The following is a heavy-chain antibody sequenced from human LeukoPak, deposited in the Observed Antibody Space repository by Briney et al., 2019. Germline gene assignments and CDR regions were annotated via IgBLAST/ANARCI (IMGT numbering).Heavy chain of an antibody. V-gene: IGHV4-39*07. CDR3: ARDQSELYGDHNVDFDY. CDR2: IYYSGST. D-gene: IGHD4-17*01. CDR1: GGSISSSSYY. J-gene: IGHJ4*02. Sequence: SETLSLTCTVSGGSISSSSYYWGWIRQPPGKGLEWIGSIYYSGSTYYNPSLKSRVTISVDTSKNQFSLKLSSVTAADTAVYYCARDQSELYGDHNVDFDYWGQGTLVTVSS.